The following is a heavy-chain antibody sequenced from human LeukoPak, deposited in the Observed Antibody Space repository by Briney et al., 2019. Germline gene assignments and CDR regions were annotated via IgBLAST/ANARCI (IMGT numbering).Heavy chain of an antibody. J-gene: IGHJ5*02. V-gene: IGHV3-48*01. CDR1: GFTFNIYS. CDR3: ARDRVDSGWYRWFDP. CDR2: ISSSSSTM. D-gene: IGHD6-19*01. Sequence: QTGGSLRLSCAASGFTFNIYSMNWVRQAPGKGLEWVSYISSSSSTMYYADSVKGRFTISRDNAKNSLYMQMNNLRAEDTAVYYCARDRVDSGWYRWFDPWGQGTLVTVSS.